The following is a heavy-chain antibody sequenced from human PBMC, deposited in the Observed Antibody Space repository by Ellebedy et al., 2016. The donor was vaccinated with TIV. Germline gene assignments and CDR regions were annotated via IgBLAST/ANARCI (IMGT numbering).Heavy chain of an antibody. D-gene: IGHD2-8*02. V-gene: IGHV1-69*04. CDR2: IIPILGIA. Sequence: AASVKVSCKASGCTFSSYAISWARQAPGQGLEWMGRIIPILGIANYAQKFQGRVTITADKSTSTAYMELSSLRSEDTAVYYCARHGTGHNKLYYYYGMDVWGQGTTVTVSS. J-gene: IGHJ6*02. CDR3: ARHGTGHNKLYYYYGMDV. CDR1: GCTFSSYA.